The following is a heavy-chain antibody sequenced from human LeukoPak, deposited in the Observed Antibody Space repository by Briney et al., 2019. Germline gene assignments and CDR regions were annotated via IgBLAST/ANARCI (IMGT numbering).Heavy chain of an antibody. CDR2: IYPGDSDT. CDR1: GYSFTTYW. V-gene: IGHV5-51*01. J-gene: IGHJ4*02. Sequence: GESLKISCKASGYSFTTYWIGWVRQMPGKGLEWMGIIYPGDSDTRYSPSFQGQVTISADKSISTAYLQWSSLKASDTAMYYCARGSAVAAIPVDYWGQGTLVTVSS. D-gene: IGHD2-15*01. CDR3: ARGSAVAAIPVDY.